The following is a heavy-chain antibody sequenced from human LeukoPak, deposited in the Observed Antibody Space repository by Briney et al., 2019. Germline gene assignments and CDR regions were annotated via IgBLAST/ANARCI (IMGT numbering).Heavy chain of an antibody. J-gene: IGHJ4*02. CDR3: ARVKYCSSSSCYSTFDY. V-gene: IGHV3-33*08. CDR2: IWYDGSNN. Sequence: PGESLRLSCAASGFTFSSYAVTWVRQAPGQGLEWVAVIWYDGSNNYYAESVKGRFTISRDNSKNTLYLQMNSLRAEDTAVYYCARVKYCSSSSCYSTFDYWGQGTLVTVSS. CDR1: GFTFSSYA. D-gene: IGHD2-2*01.